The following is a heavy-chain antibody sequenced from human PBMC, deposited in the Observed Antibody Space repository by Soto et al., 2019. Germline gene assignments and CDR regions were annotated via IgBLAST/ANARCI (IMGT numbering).Heavy chain of an antibody. D-gene: IGHD3-16*01. V-gene: IGHV3-53*02. CDR3: ARVSSPFGY. CDR2: IYSSGNT. J-gene: IGHJ4*02. CDR1: GFTVRSNY. Sequence: EVQLVETGGSLIQPGGSLRLSCAVSGFTVRSNYMSWVRQAPGKGLEWVSIIYSSGNTYYADSVMGRFTMSRDTSNNTVFLQMSSLRAEDTAVYYCARVSSPFGYWGQGTLVTVSS.